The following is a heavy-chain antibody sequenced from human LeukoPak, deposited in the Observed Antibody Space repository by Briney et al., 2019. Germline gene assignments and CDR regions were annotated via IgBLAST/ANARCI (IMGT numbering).Heavy chain of an antibody. D-gene: IGHD6-19*01. CDR3: ATRGSSGWYGTYPRPFDY. CDR1: GYTFTGYY. CDR2: INPNSGGT. V-gene: IGHV1-2*02. J-gene: IGHJ4*02. Sequence: ASVKVSCKASGYTFTGYYMHWVRQAPGQGLEWMGWINPNSGGTNYAQKFQGRVTMTRDTSISTAYMELSRLRSEDTAVYYCATRGSSGWYGTYPRPFDYWGQGTLVTVSS.